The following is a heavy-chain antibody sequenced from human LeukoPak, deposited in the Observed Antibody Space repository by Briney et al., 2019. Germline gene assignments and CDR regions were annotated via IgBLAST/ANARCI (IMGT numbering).Heavy chain of an antibody. J-gene: IGHJ4*02. Sequence: SETLSLNCAVYGGSFSGYYWSWIRQPPGKGPEWIGEINHSGSTNHNPSLKSRVTISVDASKNQFSLKLSSVTAADASVYYCARAGGRVGSSLGFDYWGQGTPVTVSS. CDR2: INHSGST. CDR3: ARAGGRVGSSLGFDY. V-gene: IGHV4-34*01. CDR1: GGSFSGYY. D-gene: IGHD6-6*01.